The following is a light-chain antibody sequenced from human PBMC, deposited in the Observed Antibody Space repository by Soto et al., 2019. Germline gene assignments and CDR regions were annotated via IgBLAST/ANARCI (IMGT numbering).Light chain of an antibody. Sequence: QSALTQPASVSASPGQSITISCTGTSRDVGGYNYVSWHQQHPGKAPKVIITEVSNRPSGVSNRFSGSKSGNTASLTISGLQAEDEADYYCSSYISSSTFVVFGGGTKVTVL. CDR2: EVS. CDR3: SSYISSSTFVV. CDR1: SRDVGGYNY. J-gene: IGLJ2*01. V-gene: IGLV2-14*01.